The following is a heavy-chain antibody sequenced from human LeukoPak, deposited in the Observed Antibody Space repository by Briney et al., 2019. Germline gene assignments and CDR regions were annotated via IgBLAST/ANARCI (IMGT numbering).Heavy chain of an antibody. CDR1: GGSFSGYY. CDR3: ARRDTNGYYLF. Sequence: SETLSLTCAVYGGSFSGYYWGWIRQPPGKGLEWIGEINHSGSTNYNPSLKSRVTISVDTSKNQFSLKLSSVTAADTAVYYCARRDTNGYYLFWGQGTPVTVSS. D-gene: IGHD3-22*01. J-gene: IGHJ4*02. CDR2: INHSGST. V-gene: IGHV4-34*01.